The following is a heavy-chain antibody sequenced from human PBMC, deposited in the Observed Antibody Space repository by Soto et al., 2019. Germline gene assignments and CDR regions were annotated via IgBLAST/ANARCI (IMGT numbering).Heavy chain of an antibody. CDR1: GGTFSSYA. V-gene: IGHV1-69*13. CDR3: ATTYGDYEYYFDY. Sequence: SVKVSCKASGGTFSSYAISWVRQAPGQGLEWMGGIIPIFGTANYAQKFQGRVTITADESTSTAYMELSSLRSEDTAVYYCATTYGDYEYYFDYWGQGTLVTVSS. D-gene: IGHD4-17*01. J-gene: IGHJ4*02. CDR2: IIPIFGTA.